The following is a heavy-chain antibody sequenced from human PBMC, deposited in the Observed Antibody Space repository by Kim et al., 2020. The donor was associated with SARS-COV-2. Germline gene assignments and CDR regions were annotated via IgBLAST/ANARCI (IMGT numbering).Heavy chain of an antibody. CDR1: GGTFSSYA. Sequence: SVKVSCKASGGTFSSYAISWVRQAPGQGLEWMGGIIPIFGTANYAQKFQGRVTITADESTSTAYMELSSLRSEDTAVYYCARDLPHSSGWYNWFDAWGQGTLVTVSS. CDR2: IIPIFGTA. V-gene: IGHV1-69*13. D-gene: IGHD6-19*01. CDR3: ARDLPHSSGWYNWFDA. J-gene: IGHJ5*02.